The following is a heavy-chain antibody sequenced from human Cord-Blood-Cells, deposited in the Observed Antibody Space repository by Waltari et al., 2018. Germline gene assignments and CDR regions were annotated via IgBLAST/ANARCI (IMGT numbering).Heavy chain of an antibody. CDR3: ARPQMYYDFWSGYDAFDI. J-gene: IGHJ3*02. CDR1: GSSFTSYW. CDR2: IYPGYSDT. V-gene: IGHV5-51*01. Sequence: EVQLVQSGAEVKKPGESLKISCKGSGSSFTSYWIGWVRPMPGKGLEWMGIIYPGYSDTRYSPSFQGQVTISADKSISTAYLQWSSLKASDTAMYYCARPQMYYDFWSGYDAFDIWGQGTMVTVSS. D-gene: IGHD3-3*01.